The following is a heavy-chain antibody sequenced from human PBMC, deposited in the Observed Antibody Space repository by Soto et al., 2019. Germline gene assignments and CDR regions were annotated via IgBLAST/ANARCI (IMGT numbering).Heavy chain of an antibody. CDR2: IYYSGST. J-gene: IGHJ4*02. CDR1: GGSISSYY. V-gene: IGHV4-59*08. Sequence: PSETLSLTCTVSGGSISSYYWSWIRQPPGKGLEWIGYIYYSGSTNYNPSLKSRVAISVDTSKNQFSLKLSSVTAADTAVYYCARFQNHIQWLVHYFDYWGQGTLVTVSS. CDR3: ARFQNHIQWLVHYFDY. D-gene: IGHD6-19*01.